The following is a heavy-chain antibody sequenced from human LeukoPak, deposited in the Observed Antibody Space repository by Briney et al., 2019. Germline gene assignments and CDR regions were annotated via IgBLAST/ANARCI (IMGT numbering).Heavy chain of an antibody. CDR2: IGTAGEI. V-gene: IGHV3-13*01. Sequence: GGSLRLSCAASGFTFSSYEMNWFRQAPGKGLEWVSGIGTAGEIYYPGSVKGRFTISRENAKNSLYLQMNSLRAGDTAVYYCARAAYSSTWYSRYFDLWGRGTLVTVSS. CDR3: ARAAYSSTWYSRYFDL. D-gene: IGHD6-13*01. J-gene: IGHJ2*01. CDR1: GFTFSSYE.